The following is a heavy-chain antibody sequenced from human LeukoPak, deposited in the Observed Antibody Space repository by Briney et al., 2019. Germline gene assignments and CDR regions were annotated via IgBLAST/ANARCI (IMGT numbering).Heavy chain of an antibody. CDR2: IKLDGSEK. D-gene: IGHD3-3*01. Sequence: PGRSLRLSCVASGFTFGKYWMSWVRQAPGKGLEWVANIKLDGSEKNYVDSVKGRFTISRDNTKNSLYLQMNSLRAEDTAVFYRARDQYDTWSRRGNFDSWGQGTLVIVSS. CDR3: ARDQYDTWSRRGNFDS. J-gene: IGHJ4*02. CDR1: GFTFGKYW. V-gene: IGHV3-7*03.